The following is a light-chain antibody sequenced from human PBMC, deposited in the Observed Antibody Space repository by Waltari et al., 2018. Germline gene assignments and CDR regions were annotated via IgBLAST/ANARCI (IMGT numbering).Light chain of an antibody. CDR2: DAS. Sequence: EIVLTQSPATLSLSPGERATLSCRASQSISSFLTWYQQKPGQAPMLLIYDASNRATGIPARFGGSGSGTDFTLTISSLEPEDFAVYYCQHRSNWPPEFTFGPGTKVYIK. J-gene: IGKJ3*01. CDR3: QHRSNWPPEFT. CDR1: QSISSF. V-gene: IGKV3-11*01.